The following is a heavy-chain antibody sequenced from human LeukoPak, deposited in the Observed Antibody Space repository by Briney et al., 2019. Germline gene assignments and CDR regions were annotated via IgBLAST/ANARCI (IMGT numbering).Heavy chain of an antibody. CDR2: ISSGSSYT. J-gene: IGHJ5*02. Sequence: PGGSLRLSCAASGFSFSEYYMSWIRQAPGKGLEWASCISSGSSYTNYTDSVKGRFTISRDNAKRSLYLQMNSLTAEDTAVYYCARSGGTYGWFDPSDQGTLVTVSS. CDR1: GFSFSEYY. V-gene: IGHV3-11*03. CDR3: ARSGGTYGWFDP. D-gene: IGHD1-26*01.